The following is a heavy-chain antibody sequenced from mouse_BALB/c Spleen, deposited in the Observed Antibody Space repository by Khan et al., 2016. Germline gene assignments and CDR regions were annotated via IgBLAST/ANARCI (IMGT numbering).Heavy chain of an antibody. CDR2: IDPENGNT. D-gene: IGHD1-2*01. Sequence: VQLKESGAELVRPGALVKLSCKASGFNIKDYYMHWVKQRPEQGLEWIGWIDPENGNTIYDPKFQGKASITADTSSNTTYLQLSSLTSEDTAVYYCASSPATYFDYWGQGTTLTVSS. CDR3: ASSPATYFDY. J-gene: IGHJ2*01. CDR1: GFNIKDYY. V-gene: IGHV14-1*02.